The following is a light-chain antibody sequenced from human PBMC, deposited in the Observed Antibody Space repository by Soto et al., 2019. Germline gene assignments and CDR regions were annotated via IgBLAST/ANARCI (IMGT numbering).Light chain of an antibody. CDR3: QQFNSYPRT. V-gene: IGKV3-15*01. CDR2: GAS. Sequence: VMTQSPATLSVSPGERATLSCTASQSINSNLAWYQQRPGQAPRLLIYGASTRATGIPARFSGSGSGTEFTLTISSLQPEDFATYFCQQFNSYPRTFGPGTKVDIK. J-gene: IGKJ3*01. CDR1: QSINSN.